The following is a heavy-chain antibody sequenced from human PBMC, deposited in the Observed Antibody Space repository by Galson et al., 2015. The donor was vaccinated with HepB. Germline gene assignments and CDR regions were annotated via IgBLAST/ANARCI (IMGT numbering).Heavy chain of an antibody. J-gene: IGHJ2*01. V-gene: IGHV3-23*01. D-gene: IGHD6-13*01. Sequence: SLRLSCAASGFTFGRFAMTWVRKAPGKGLEWVATIGPGFDTHYADSVKGRFTVSRDNSEDTLYLQMNSLRVGDTALYYCAKYGQGVAPAGRYFDLWGRGTLVTVSS. CDR3: AKYGQGVAPAGRYFDL. CDR2: TIGPGFDT. CDR1: GFTFGRFA.